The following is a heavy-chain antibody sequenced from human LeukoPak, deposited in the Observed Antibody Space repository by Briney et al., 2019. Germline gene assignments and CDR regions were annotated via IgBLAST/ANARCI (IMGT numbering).Heavy chain of an antibody. Sequence: GGSLRLSCAASGFTFSSYGMHWVRQAPDKGLEWVAVISYDGSDKYYADSVKGRFTISRDNSKNTLYLQMNSLRPEDTALYYCAKDRYSGNWGQGTLVTVSS. J-gene: IGHJ4*02. D-gene: IGHD1-26*01. V-gene: IGHV3-30*18. CDR2: ISYDGSDK. CDR1: GFTFSSYG. CDR3: AKDRYSGN.